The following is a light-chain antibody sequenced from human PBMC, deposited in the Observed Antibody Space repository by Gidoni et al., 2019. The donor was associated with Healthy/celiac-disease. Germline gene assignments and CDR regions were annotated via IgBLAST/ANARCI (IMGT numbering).Light chain of an antibody. Sequence: DIVMTQSPLSLPVTPGEPAASSCRSSQSLLHSKGYNYLDWYLQKPGQSPQLLIYLGSNRASGVPDRFSGSGSGTDFTLKISRVEAEDVGVYYCMQALQTPLTFGGGTKVEIK. CDR2: LGS. CDR1: QSLLHSKGYNY. J-gene: IGKJ4*01. V-gene: IGKV2-28*01. CDR3: MQALQTPLT.